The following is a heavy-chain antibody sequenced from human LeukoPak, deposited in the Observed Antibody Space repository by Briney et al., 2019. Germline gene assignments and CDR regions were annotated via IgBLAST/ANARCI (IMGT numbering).Heavy chain of an antibody. V-gene: IGHV1-24*01. J-gene: IGHJ6*02. D-gene: IGHD1-7*01. CDR3: ATGSPQYNWNYGPLMDV. CDR2: FDPEGGET. Sequence: ASVKVSCKVSGYTLTELSMHWVRQAPGKGLVWMGGFDPEGGETIYAQKFQGRDTMTEDTSTDTAYMELSSLRSEDTAVYYCATGSPQYNWNYGPLMDVWGQGTTVTVSS. CDR1: GYTLTELS.